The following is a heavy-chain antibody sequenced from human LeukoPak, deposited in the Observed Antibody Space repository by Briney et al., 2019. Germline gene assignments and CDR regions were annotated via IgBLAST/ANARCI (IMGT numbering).Heavy chain of an antibody. CDR2: ISGSGGST. D-gene: IGHD6-19*01. Sequence: GGSLRLSCAASGFTFSSYAMSWVRQAPGKRLEWVSAISGSGGSTYYADSVKGRFTISRDNSKNTLYLQMNSLRAEDTTVYYCGVHSSGWYQSPLDYWGQGTLVTVSS. CDR3: GVHSSGWYQSPLDY. CDR1: GFTFSSYA. V-gene: IGHV3-23*01. J-gene: IGHJ4*02.